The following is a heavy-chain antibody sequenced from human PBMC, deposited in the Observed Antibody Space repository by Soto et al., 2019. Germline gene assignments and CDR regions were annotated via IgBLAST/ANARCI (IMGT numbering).Heavy chain of an antibody. CDR1: GFTFSNYA. CDR3: AAGGVTSVAQFVY. CDR2: IGAAGDT. Sequence: EVQLVESGGGLVQPGGSLRLSCAASGFTFSNYAMHWVRQPTGKGLEWVSGIGAAGDTYYPGSVKGRFTISRENAKNSLYLQMNSLRAGDTAVYYCAAGGVTSVAQFVYWGQGTLVTVSS. D-gene: IGHD3-16*01. J-gene: IGHJ4*02. V-gene: IGHV3-13*01.